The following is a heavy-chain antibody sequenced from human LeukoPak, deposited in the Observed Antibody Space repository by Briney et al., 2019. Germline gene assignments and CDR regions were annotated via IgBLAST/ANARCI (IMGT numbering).Heavy chain of an antibody. J-gene: IGHJ3*02. V-gene: IGHV4-4*02. CDR3: ARERSSRYCSSTSCLWREGDAFDI. Sequence: PSETLSLTCAVSGGSISSSNWWSWVRQPPGKGLEWIGEIYHSGSTNYNPSLKSRVTISVDTSKNQFSLKLSSVTAADTAVYYCARERSSRYCSSTSCLWREGDAFDIWGQGTMVTVSS. D-gene: IGHD2-2*01. CDR1: GGSISSSNW. CDR2: IYHSGST.